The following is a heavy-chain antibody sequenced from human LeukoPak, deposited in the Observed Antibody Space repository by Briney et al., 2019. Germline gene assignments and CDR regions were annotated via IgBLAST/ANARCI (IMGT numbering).Heavy chain of an antibody. V-gene: IGHV3-7*01. D-gene: IGHD1-26*01. CDR3: ATGGRRYYAD. CDR1: GFMFSSNT. CDR2: IKEDGREK. J-gene: IGHJ4*02. Sequence: GGSLRLSCVVSGFMFSSNTMTWVRQAPGKGLEWVANIKEDGREKHYVDSVKGRSTISRDNAKSSLYLQMNSLRAEDTAVYYCATGGRRYYADWGQGTLVTVSS.